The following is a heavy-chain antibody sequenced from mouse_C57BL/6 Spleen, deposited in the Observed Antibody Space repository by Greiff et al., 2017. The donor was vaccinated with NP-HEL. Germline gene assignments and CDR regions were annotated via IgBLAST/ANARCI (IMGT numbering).Heavy chain of an antibody. CDR3: ARDNDGYYGYAMDY. CDR1: GYSITSGYY. CDR2: ISYDGSN. V-gene: IGHV3-6*01. D-gene: IGHD2-3*01. J-gene: IGHJ4*01. Sequence: EVQLQESGPGLVKPSQSLSLTCSVTGYSITSGYYWNWIRQFPGNKLEWMGYISYDGSNNYNPSLKNRISITRDTSKNQFFLKLNSVTTEDTATYYCARDNDGYYGYAMDYWGQGTSVTVSS.